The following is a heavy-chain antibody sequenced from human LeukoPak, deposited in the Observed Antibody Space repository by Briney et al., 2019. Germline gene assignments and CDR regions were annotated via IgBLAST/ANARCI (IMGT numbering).Heavy chain of an antibody. CDR3: ARVDCSSTSCYYGMDV. D-gene: IGHD2-2*01. V-gene: IGHV3-66*01. CDR2: IYTSGST. CDR1: GFTVSTNY. J-gene: IGHJ6*02. Sequence: GWSLRLSCAASGFTVSTNYMSWVRQAPGKGLEWVSVIYTSGSTYYADAVKGRFTIPRDNSNTLYLQMNSLRAEDTAVFYCARVDCSSTSCYYGMDVWGQGTTVTVSS.